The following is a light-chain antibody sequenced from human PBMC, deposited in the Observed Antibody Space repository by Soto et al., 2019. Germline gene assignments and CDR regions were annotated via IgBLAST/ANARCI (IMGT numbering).Light chain of an antibody. V-gene: IGKV3-15*01. CDR2: GAS. CDR3: QQYNNWPRT. Sequence: EIVMTQSPGTLSVSPGERATLSCRASQGVNNNLAWYQQKPGQAPRLLIYGASTRATGIPARLSGSGSGTEFTLTISSLQSEDFAVYYCQQYNNWPRTCGQGTKVEIK. CDR1: QGVNNN. J-gene: IGKJ1*01.